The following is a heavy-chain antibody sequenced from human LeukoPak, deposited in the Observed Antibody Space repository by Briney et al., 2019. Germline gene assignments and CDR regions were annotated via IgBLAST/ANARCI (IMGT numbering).Heavy chain of an antibody. J-gene: IGHJ4*02. D-gene: IGHD4-17*01. CDR3: ARFMQYDYEFDY. CDR2: INPNSGGT. Sequence: GASGKVSCKASGYTFTGYYMHWVRQAPGQGLEWMGWINPNSGGTNYAQKFQGRVTMTRDTSISTAYMELSRLRSDDTAVYYCARFMQYDYEFDYWGQGTLVTVSS. V-gene: IGHV1-2*02. CDR1: GYTFTGYY.